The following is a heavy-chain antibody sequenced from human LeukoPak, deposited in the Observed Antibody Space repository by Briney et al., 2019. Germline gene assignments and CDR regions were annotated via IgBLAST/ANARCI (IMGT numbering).Heavy chain of an antibody. Sequence: SETLSLTCTVSGGSISSYYWSWIRQPAGEGLAWIGRIYTSWSTNYNPSLKSRVTMSVDTSKNQFSLKLSSVAAADTAVYYCARDAYYYGHPVNWFDPWGQGTLVTVSS. D-gene: IGHD3-10*01. CDR3: ARDAYYYGHPVNWFDP. CDR1: GGSISSYY. J-gene: IGHJ5*02. CDR2: IYTSWST. V-gene: IGHV4-4*07.